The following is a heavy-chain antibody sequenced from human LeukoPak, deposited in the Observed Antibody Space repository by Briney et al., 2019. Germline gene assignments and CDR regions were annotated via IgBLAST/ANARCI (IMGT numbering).Heavy chain of an antibody. Sequence: GGSLRLSCAASGFTFSSYTMNWVRQAPGKGLEWVSYISSSGSTIHYADSVKGRFIISRDNAKNSLYLQLNSLRAEDTAVYYCARSFYDFLNGPYEEAFDMWGQGTMVTVSS. CDR2: ISSSGSTI. J-gene: IGHJ3*02. D-gene: IGHD3-3*01. V-gene: IGHV3-48*01. CDR3: ARSFYDFLNGPYEEAFDM. CDR1: GFTFSSYT.